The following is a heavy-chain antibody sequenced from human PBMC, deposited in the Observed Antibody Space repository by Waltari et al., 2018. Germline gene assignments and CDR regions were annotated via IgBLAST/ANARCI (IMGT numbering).Heavy chain of an antibody. V-gene: IGHV3-30-3*01. CDR2: LSYDGSNK. CDR3: ARDTRGYYDFWSGYGVDY. Sequence: QVQLVESGGGVVQPGRSLRLSCAASGFTFSSYAMHWVRQAPGKGLEWVAVLSYDGSNKYYADSVKGRFTISRDNSKNRLYLQMNSLRAEDTAVYYCARDTRGYYDFWSGYGVDYWGQGILVTVSS. D-gene: IGHD3-3*01. CDR1: GFTFSSYA. J-gene: IGHJ4*02.